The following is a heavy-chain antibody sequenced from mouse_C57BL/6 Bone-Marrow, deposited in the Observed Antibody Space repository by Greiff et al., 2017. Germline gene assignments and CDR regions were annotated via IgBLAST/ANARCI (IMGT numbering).Heavy chain of an antibody. Sequence: QVQLQQSGAELMKPGASVKLSCKATGYTFTGYWIEWVKQRPGHGLEWIGEILPGSGSTNYNEKFKGKATFNADTSSNTAYMQLSSLTTEDSAIYYCARWIYYYGSSLGYFDVWGTGTTVTVSS. D-gene: IGHD1-1*01. V-gene: IGHV1-9*01. CDR2: ILPGSGST. CDR3: ARWIYYYGSSLGYFDV. CDR1: GYTFTGYW. J-gene: IGHJ1*03.